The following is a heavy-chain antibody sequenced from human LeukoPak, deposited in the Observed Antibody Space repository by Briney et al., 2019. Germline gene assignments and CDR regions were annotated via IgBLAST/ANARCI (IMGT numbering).Heavy chain of an antibody. D-gene: IGHD3-22*01. CDR2: INPSGGST. CDR1: GYTFTSYY. J-gene: IGHJ4*02. V-gene: IGHV1-46*01. Sequence: ASVKVSCKASGYTFTSYYMHWVRQAPGQGLEWMGIINPSGGSTSYAQKFQGRVTTTRDTSTSTVYMELSSLRSEDTAVYYCAREFRYYYDSSGRNAYDYWGQGTLVTVSS. CDR3: AREFRYYYDSSGRNAYDY.